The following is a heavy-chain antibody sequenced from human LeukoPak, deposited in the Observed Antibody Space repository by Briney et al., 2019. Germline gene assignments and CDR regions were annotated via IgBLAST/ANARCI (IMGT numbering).Heavy chain of an antibody. Sequence: GGSLRPSCAASGFTFSSYWMSWVRQAPGKGLEWVANIKQDGSEKYYVDSVKGRFTISGDNAKNSLYLQMNSLRAEDTAVYYCARGVAARGAAFDIWGQGTMVTVSS. CDR2: IKQDGSEK. D-gene: IGHD6-6*01. V-gene: IGHV3-7*01. J-gene: IGHJ3*02. CDR1: GFTFSSYW. CDR3: ARGVAARGAAFDI.